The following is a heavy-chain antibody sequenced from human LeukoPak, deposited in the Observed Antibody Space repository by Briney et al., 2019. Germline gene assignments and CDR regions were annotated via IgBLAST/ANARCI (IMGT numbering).Heavy chain of an antibody. J-gene: IGHJ6*02. CDR3: AKALLMGVGASYGMGV. D-gene: IGHD3-10*01. CDR2: ISGSGGIT. CDR1: GFTFSSYV. Sequence: PGGSLRLSCTASGFTFSSYVMSWVRQAPGKGLESVSSISGSGGITYYADSVKGRFTISRDNSKNTLYLQMNTLRAEDTAVYYCAKALLMGVGASYGMGVWGQGTTVTVSS. V-gene: IGHV3-23*01.